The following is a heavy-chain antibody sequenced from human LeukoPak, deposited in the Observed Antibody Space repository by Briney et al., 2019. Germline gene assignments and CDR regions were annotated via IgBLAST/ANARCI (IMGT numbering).Heavy chain of an antibody. Sequence: SETLSLTCTVSGGSISSYYWSWIRQPAGKGLEWIGRIYTSGSTNYNPSLKSRVTMSVDTSKNQFSLKLSSVTAADTAVYYCARAYYDILTGNWFDPWGQGTLVTVSS. D-gene: IGHD3-9*01. CDR1: GGSISSYY. CDR2: IYTSGST. J-gene: IGHJ5*02. V-gene: IGHV4-4*07. CDR3: ARAYYDILTGNWFDP.